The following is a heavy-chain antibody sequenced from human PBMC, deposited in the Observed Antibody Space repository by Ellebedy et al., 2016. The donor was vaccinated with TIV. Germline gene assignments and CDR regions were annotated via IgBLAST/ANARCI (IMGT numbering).Heavy chain of an antibody. CDR2: IYPGDSDT. Sequence: GESLKISXKGSGYSFTSYWIGWVRQMPGKGLEWMGIIYPGDSDTRYSPSFQGQVTISADKSISTAYLQWSSLKASDTAMYYCARWGFSGSYQILQDRDAFDIWGQGTMVTVSS. V-gene: IGHV5-51*01. D-gene: IGHD1-26*01. CDR1: GYSFTSYW. CDR3: ARWGFSGSYQILQDRDAFDI. J-gene: IGHJ3*02.